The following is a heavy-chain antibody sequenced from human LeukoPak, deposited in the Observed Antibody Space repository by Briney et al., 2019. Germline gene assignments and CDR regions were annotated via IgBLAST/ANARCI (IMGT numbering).Heavy chain of an antibody. CDR1: GFTFSSYA. D-gene: IGHD3-10*01. V-gene: IGHV3-23*01. J-gene: IGHJ4*02. CDR3: AKFASGSYYQGVDY. Sequence: QSGGSLRLSCAASGFTFSSYAMSWVGQAPGKGLEWVSAVSGSGGSTYYADSVKGRFTISRDNSKNTLYLQMNSLRAEDTAVYYCAKFASGSYYQGVDYWGQGTLVTVSS. CDR2: VSGSGGST.